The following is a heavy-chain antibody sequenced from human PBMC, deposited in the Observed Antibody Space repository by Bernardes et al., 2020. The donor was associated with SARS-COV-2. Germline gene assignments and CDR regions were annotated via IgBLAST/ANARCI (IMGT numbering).Heavy chain of an antibody. D-gene: IGHD5-12*01. V-gene: IGHV3-7*01. J-gene: IGHJ3*01. CDR3: ANLPELATFNGFDL. CDR2: INEDGSEI. CDR1: GFTFSSYS. Sequence: GGSLRLSCAVSGFTFSSYSMTWVRQAPGKGLEWVANINEDGSEIKYVDSVKGRFTISRDNAKNSLYVQVNSLRVEDTAVYYCANLPELATFNGFDLWGQGTMVTVTS.